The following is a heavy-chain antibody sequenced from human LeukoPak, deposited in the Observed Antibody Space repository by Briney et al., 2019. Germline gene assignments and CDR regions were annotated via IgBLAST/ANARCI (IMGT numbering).Heavy chain of an antibody. CDR2: SNCNSGDT. CDR1: GYTFTGHY. Sequence: ASVKVSCKASGYTFTGHYIHWVRQAPGQGHELKGWSNCNSGDTTYAQKFQGRITVTRDTSISTIDMALSSLRPDYAAVYYCTREDSWGQGTLVTVSS. V-gene: IGHV1-2*02. J-gene: IGHJ4*02. CDR3: TREDS.